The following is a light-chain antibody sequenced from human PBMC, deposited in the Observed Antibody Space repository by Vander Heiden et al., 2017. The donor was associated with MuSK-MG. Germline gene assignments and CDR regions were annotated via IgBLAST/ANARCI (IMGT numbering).Light chain of an antibody. V-gene: IGKV1-39*01. CDR3: QQSDNIPYT. J-gene: IGKJ2*01. Sequence: DVQMTQSPSSLSASVGDRVTITCRASHSVSTYLNWYRQKPGKAPNLLIYAASRLQGGVPSRFSGSGSGTDFTLTISRLQPEDFATYYCQQSDNIPYTFGQGTKVEIK. CDR2: AAS. CDR1: HSVSTY.